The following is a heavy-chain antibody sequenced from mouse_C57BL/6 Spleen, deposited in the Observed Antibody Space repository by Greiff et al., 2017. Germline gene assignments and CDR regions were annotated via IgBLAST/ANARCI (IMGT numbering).Heavy chain of an antibody. Sequence: VQLQQPGAELVMPGASVKLSCKASGYTFTSYWMHWVKQRPGQGLEWIGEIDPSDSYTNYNQKFKGKSTLTVDKSSSTAYMQLSSLTSEDSAVYYCARDGSSSWDYWGQGTSVTVSS. V-gene: IGHV1-69*01. J-gene: IGHJ4*01. CDR1: GYTFTSYW. D-gene: IGHD1-1*01. CDR3: ARDGSSSWDY. CDR2: IDPSDSYT.